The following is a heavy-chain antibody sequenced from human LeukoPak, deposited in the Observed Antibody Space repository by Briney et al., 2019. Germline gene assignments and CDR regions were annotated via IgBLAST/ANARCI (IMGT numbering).Heavy chain of an antibody. J-gene: IGHJ5*02. D-gene: IGHD3-10*01. Sequence: SETLSLTCAVYGGSFSGYYWSWIRQPPGKGLKWIGEINHSGSTNYNPSLKSRVTISVDTSKNQFSLKLSSVTAADTAVYYCAGTYKYYYGSGTYYTFDPWGQGTLVTVSS. V-gene: IGHV4-34*01. CDR1: GGSFSGYY. CDR2: INHSGST. CDR3: AGTYKYYYGSGTYYTFDP.